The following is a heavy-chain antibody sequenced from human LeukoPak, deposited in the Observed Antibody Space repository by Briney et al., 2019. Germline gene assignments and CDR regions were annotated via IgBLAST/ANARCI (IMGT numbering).Heavy chain of an antibody. V-gene: IGHV1-69*13. Sequence: VASVKVSCKASGGTFSSYAISWVRQAPGQGLEWMGGIIPIFGTANYAQKFQGRVTITADESTSTAYMELSSLRSEDTAVYYCATLYGGNSYYYYGMDVWGQGTTVTVSS. CDR1: GGTFSSYA. D-gene: IGHD4-23*01. CDR2: IIPIFGTA. CDR3: ATLYGGNSYYYYGMDV. J-gene: IGHJ6*02.